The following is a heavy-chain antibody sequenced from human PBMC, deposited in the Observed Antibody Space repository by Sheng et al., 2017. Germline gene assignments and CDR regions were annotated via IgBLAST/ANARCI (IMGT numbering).Heavy chain of an antibody. CDR3: ARDFYSGNYYPSGYGMDV. CDR2: IYSGGGT. V-gene: IGHV3-66*01. D-gene: IGHD1-26*01. J-gene: IGHJ6*02. CDR1: GFTVSSRY. Sequence: EVQLVESGGGLVQPVGSLRLSCAASGFTVSSRYMSWVRQAPGKGLEWVSVIYSGGGTYYADSVRGRFTISRDNSKNTLYLQMNSLRVEDTAVYYCARDFYSGNYYPSGYGMDVWGQGTTVTVSS.